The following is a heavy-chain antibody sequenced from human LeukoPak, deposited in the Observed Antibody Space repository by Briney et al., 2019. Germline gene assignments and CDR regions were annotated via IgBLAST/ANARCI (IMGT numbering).Heavy chain of an antibody. CDR2: INPSGGST. CDR1: GYTFTNYY. D-gene: IGHD3-10*01. V-gene: IGHV1-46*01. CDR3: ARNYYGSGTPGRYFDY. J-gene: IGHJ4*02. Sequence: GASVEVSCKASGYTFTNYYMLWVRQAPGQGREWMGIINPSGGSTSYAQKFQGRVTMTRDTSTSTVYMELSSLRSDDTAVYYCARNYYGSGTPGRYFDYWGQGTMATVSS.